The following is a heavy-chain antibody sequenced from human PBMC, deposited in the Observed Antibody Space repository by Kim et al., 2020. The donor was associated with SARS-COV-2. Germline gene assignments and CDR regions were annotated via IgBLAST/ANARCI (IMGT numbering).Heavy chain of an antibody. V-gene: IGHV3-30*18. CDR3: AKDSYYDSSGYLISYSYYGMDV. CDR2: ISYDGSNK. D-gene: IGHD3-22*01. CDR1: GFTFSSYG. J-gene: IGHJ6*02. Sequence: GGSLRLSCAASGFTFSSYGMHWVRQAPGKGLEWVAVISYDGSNKYYADSVKGRFTISRDNSKNTLYLQMNSLRAEDTAVYYCAKDSYYDSSGYLISYSYYGMDVWGQGTTVTVSS.